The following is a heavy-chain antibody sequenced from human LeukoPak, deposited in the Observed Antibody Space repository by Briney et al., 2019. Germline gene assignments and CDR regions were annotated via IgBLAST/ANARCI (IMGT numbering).Heavy chain of an antibody. V-gene: IGHV7-4-1*02. CDR1: GYTFTSYA. D-gene: IGHD3-22*01. CDR2: INTNTGNP. Sequence: ASVKVSCKASGYTFTSYAMNWVRQAPGQGLEWMGWINTNTGNPTYAQGFTGRFVFSLDTSVSTAYLQISSLKAEDTAVYYCARDRRRYYYDSSGYSSDAFDIWGQGTMVTVSS. J-gene: IGHJ3*02. CDR3: ARDRRRYYYDSSGYSSDAFDI.